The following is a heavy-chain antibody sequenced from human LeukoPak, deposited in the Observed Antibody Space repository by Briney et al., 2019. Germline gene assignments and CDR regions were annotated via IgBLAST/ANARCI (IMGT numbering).Heavy chain of an antibody. CDR3: AKLSVSMAGSDY. V-gene: IGHV3-21*01. Sequence: PGGSLRLSCAASTFTFSSYNMNWVRQAPGKGLEWVSSISSSGTYIYYRDSVKGRFTISRDNAENSLYLQMNSLRAEDTAVFYCAKLSVSMAGSDYWGQGTLVTVSS. CDR2: ISSSGTYI. CDR1: TFTFSSYN. J-gene: IGHJ4*02. D-gene: IGHD6-19*01.